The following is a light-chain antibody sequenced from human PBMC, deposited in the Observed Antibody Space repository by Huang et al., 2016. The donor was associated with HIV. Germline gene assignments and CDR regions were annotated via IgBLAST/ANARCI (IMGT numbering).Light chain of an antibody. V-gene: IGKV3-20*01. Sequence: EIVLTQSPGTLSLSPGQSLTLSCRASQTVSNDYLAWYQQNPGQSPRLLIYAASTRAAGIPDRFSGSGSATDFILTVSRLEPEDSAVYYCQQYALSPWTFGHGTKVEI. CDR1: QTVSNDY. J-gene: IGKJ1*01. CDR2: AAS. CDR3: QQYALSPWT.